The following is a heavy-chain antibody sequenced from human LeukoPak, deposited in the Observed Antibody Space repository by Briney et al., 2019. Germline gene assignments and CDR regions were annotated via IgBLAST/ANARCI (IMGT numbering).Heavy chain of an antibody. J-gene: IGHJ5*01. CDR3: ARGPLFGEFKGFDP. CDR2: INWNGGST. V-gene: IGHV3-20*01. CDR1: GFSFDEYG. Sequence: GGSLRLSCAASGFSFDEYGMSWVRQAPGKGLEWVSGINWNGGSTGYADSVKGRFTISRDNAKKSLYLQMHSLRAEDTALYHCARGPLFGEFKGFDPWGQGTLVTVSS. D-gene: IGHD3-10*01.